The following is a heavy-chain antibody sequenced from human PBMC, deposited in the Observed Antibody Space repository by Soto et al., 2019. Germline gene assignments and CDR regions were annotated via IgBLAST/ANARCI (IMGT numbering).Heavy chain of an antibody. D-gene: IGHD6-13*01. CDR2: IYYSGST. V-gene: IGHV4-59*08. CDR3: ARRYSSSFDY. CDR1: GGSISSYC. J-gene: IGHJ4*02. Sequence: SVTLSVTCTVAGGSISSYCWSWIRQPPGKGLEWIGYIYYSGSTNYNPSLKSRVTISVDTSKNQFSLKLSSVTAADTAVYYCARRYSSSFDYWGQGTLVTVSS.